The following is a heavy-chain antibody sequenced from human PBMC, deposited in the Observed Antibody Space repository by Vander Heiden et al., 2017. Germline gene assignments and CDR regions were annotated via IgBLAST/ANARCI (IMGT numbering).Heavy chain of an antibody. V-gene: IGHV3-11*01. CDR1: GFTFSDYY. Sequence: QVQLVESGGGLVKPGGSLRLSCAASGFTFSDYYLSWIRQAPGKGLEWVVYISSSGSTIYYAASVKGRVTIARDNAKNSLYLQRNSLRAEDTALYYCARDSGLEGPNGAFNGFDPWGQGPLVTVYS. CDR3: ARDSGLEGPNGAFNGFDP. J-gene: IGHJ5*02. CDR2: ISSSGSTI. D-gene: IGHD3-3*01.